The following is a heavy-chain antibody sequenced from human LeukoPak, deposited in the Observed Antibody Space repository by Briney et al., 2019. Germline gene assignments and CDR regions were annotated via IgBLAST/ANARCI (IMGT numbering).Heavy chain of an antibody. J-gene: IGHJ4*02. CDR3: ARSKTLDRGVIIDHLGY. CDR2: ICYDGSKK. CDR1: GFTLSSSG. Sequence: GGSLRLSCAASGFTLSSSGMRWVRQAPGKGLEWVAFICYDGSKKYYADSVRGRFTISRDNSKNSLYLQMNSLRAEDTAVYYCARSKTLDRGVIIDHLGYWGQGTLVTVSS. V-gene: IGHV3-33*01. D-gene: IGHD3-10*01.